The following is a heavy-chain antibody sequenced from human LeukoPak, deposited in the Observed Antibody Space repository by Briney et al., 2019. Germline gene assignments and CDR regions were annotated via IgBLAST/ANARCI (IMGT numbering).Heavy chain of an antibody. CDR1: GFTFSSYG. V-gene: IGHV3-30*03. J-gene: IGHJ4*02. CDR2: ISYDGSNK. CDR3: ARGGDCSSTSCSTQIVATTKGFDY. D-gene: IGHD2-2*01. Sequence: GGSLRLSCAASGFTFSSYGMHWVRQAPGKGLEWVAVISYDGSNKYYADSVKGRFTISRDNAKNSLYLQMNSLRAEDTAVYYCARGGDCSSTSCSTQIVATTKGFDYWGQGTLVTVSS.